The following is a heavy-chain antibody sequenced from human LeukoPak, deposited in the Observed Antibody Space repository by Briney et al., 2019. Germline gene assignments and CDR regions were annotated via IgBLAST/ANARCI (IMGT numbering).Heavy chain of an antibody. Sequence: GGSLRLSCAASGLTLSSYWMSWVRQAPGKGLERVANINQDGSEKYYVGSVKGRFTVSRDNAKNSLYLQMNSLRVEDTAVYYCARGKFDFDYWGQGTLVTVSS. V-gene: IGHV3-7*01. CDR1: GLTLSSYW. CDR3: ARGKFDFDY. J-gene: IGHJ4*02. D-gene: IGHD3-16*01. CDR2: INQDGSEK.